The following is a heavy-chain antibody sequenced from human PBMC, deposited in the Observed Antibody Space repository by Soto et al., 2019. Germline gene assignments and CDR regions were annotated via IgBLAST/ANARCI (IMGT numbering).Heavy chain of an antibody. CDR1: GFTSSEHY. CDR2: IRNKANSYST. CDR3: ARDDSSSWFRYYGMDV. V-gene: IGHV3-72*01. Sequence: GGSLRLSCAASGFTSSEHYLDWVRPAQGKGLEWVARIRNKANSYSTEYAASAKGRFTISRDDSKTLGYLQMSSLKTDDTAVYYCARDDSSSWFRYYGMDVWGQGTTVTVSS. D-gene: IGHD6-13*01. J-gene: IGHJ6*02.